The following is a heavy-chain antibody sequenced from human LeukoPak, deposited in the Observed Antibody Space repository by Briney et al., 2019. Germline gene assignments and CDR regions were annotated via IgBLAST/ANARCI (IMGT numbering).Heavy chain of an antibody. Sequence: TSVTVSCKASGFTFTSSAMQWVRQARGQRLEWIGWIVVGSGNTNYAQKFQERATITRDMSTSTAYMELSSLRSEDTAVYYCAAVIDSGSYYVADYWGQGTLVTVSS. V-gene: IGHV1-58*02. CDR2: IVVGSGNT. D-gene: IGHD1-26*01. J-gene: IGHJ4*02. CDR3: AAVIDSGSYYVADY. CDR1: GFTFTSSA.